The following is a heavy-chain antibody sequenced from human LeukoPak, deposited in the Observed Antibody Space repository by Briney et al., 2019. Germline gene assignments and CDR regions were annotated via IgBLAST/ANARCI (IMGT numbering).Heavy chain of an antibody. CDR3: ATGGEYYNSGGYGHDH. CDR2: IYSGGDT. Sequence: SGGSPRLSCAASGFTISSHYMSWVRQAPGKGLEQVSVIYSGGDTYYADSVKGRFTISRDNSKNTLYLQMNSLRAEDTAVYYCATGGEYYNSGGYGHDHWGQGTLVTVSS. V-gene: IGHV3-53*01. CDR1: GFTISSHY. J-gene: IGHJ4*02. D-gene: IGHD3-22*01.